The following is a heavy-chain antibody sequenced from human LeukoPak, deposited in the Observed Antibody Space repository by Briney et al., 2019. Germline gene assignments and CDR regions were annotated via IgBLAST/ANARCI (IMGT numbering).Heavy chain of an antibody. CDR2: INHSGST. CDR3: ARGTLAAKSIL. J-gene: IGHJ4*02. CDR1: GGSFSGYY. D-gene: IGHD2-15*01. Sequence: PSETLSLACAVYGGSFSGYYWSWIRQPPGKGLEWIGEINHSGSTNYNPSLKSRDTISVDTSKNQFSLKLSSVTAADTAVYYCARGTLAAKSILWGQGTLVTVSS. V-gene: IGHV4-34*01.